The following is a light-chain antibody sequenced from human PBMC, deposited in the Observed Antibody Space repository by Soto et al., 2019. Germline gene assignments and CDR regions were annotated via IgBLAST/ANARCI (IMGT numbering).Light chain of an antibody. CDR1: QSVGNY. Sequence: EIVLTQSPATLSLSPGERATLSCRASQSVGNYLAWYQQKPGQAPRLLIYGASNRATAIPARFSGSGSGPDFTLTISSLESEDLAVYYGQQRSISPPACGGGTKVDIK. J-gene: IGKJ4*02. V-gene: IGKV3-11*01. CDR2: GAS. CDR3: QQRSISPPA.